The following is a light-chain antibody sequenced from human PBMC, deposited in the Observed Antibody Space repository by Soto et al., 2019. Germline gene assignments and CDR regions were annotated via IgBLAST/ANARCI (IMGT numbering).Light chain of an antibody. V-gene: IGLV1-40*01. CDR3: QSYDSSLSGYV. CDR2: VNS. J-gene: IGLJ1*01. Sequence: QSVLTQPPSVSGAPGQRVTISCTGSSSNIGAGYDVHWYQQLPGTAPKLLIYVNSNRPSGVPDRFSGSKSGTSVSLAITGLQAEDEADYYCQSYDSSLSGYVFGTGTKLTVL. CDR1: SSNIGAGYD.